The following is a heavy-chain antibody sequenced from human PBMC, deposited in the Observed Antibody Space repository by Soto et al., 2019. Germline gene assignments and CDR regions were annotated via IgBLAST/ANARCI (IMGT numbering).Heavy chain of an antibody. J-gene: IGHJ6*02. D-gene: IGHD1-7*01. Sequence: QVQLVQSGAEVKKPGSSVKVSCKASGGTFSSYAISWVRQAPGQGLEWMGGIIPIFGTANYAQKFQGRVTITADESPSTAYMELSSLRSEDTAVYYCAKRTTSHYYYGMDVWGQGTTVTVSS. CDR2: IIPIFGTA. CDR1: GGTFSSYA. CDR3: AKRTTSHYYYGMDV. V-gene: IGHV1-69*12.